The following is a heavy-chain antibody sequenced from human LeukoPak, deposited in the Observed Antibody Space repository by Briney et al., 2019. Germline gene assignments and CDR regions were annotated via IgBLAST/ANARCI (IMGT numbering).Heavy chain of an antibody. Sequence: SQTLSLTCTVSGGSISSGSYYWSWTRQPAGKGLEWIGRIYTSGSTNYNPSLKSRVTISVDTSKNQFSLKLSSVTAADTAVYYCARDNYDNSGYYFDYWGQGTLVTVSS. CDR2: IYTSGST. D-gene: IGHD3-22*01. J-gene: IGHJ4*02. CDR3: ARDNYDNSGYYFDY. CDR1: GGSISSGSYY. V-gene: IGHV4-61*02.